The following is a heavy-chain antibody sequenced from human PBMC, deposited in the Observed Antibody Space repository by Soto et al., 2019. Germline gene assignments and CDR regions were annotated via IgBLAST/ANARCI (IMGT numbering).Heavy chain of an antibody. V-gene: IGHV3-72*01. CDR2: TKNKAQRYTT. J-gene: IGHJ4*02. Sequence: EVQLVESGGGLVQPGGSLRLSCVVSGFTLSDHYIDWVRQAPGKGLEWVGRTKNKAQRYTTEYSASVKGRFTLSRDDSENSVYLQMNSLETEDTAVYYCVRWDSGNPENWGQGTLVTVSS. CDR1: GFTLSDHY. D-gene: IGHD1-26*01. CDR3: VRWDSGNPEN.